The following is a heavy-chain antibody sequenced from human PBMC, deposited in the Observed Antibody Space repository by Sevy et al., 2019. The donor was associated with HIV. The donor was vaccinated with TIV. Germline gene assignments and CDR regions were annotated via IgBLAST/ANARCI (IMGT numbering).Heavy chain of an antibody. J-gene: IGHJ4*02. Sequence: SQTLSLTCAISGDSVSSNSAAWNWIRQSPSRGLEWLGRTYYRSKWYNDYAVSVKSRITINPDTSKNQCSLQLNSVSPEDTAVYYCARGYRPYSSGWLYYFDYWGQGTLVTVSS. CDR3: ARGYRPYSSGWLYYFDY. CDR1: GDSVSSNSAA. CDR2: TYYRSKWYN. V-gene: IGHV6-1*01. D-gene: IGHD6-19*01.